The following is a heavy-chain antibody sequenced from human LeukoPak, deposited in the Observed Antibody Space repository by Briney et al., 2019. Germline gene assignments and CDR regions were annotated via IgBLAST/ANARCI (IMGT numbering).Heavy chain of an antibody. Sequence: KESGPTLVKPTQTLTLTCTFSGFSLSTSGVGVGWIRQPPGKALEWLALIYWNDDKRYSPSLKSRLTITKDTSKNQVVLTMTNMDPMDTATYYCAHYINYYDSSGYYYEGEYWGQGTLVTVSS. J-gene: IGHJ4*02. CDR1: GFSLSTSGVG. CDR3: AHYINYYDSSGYYYEGEY. CDR2: IYWNDDK. V-gene: IGHV2-5*01. D-gene: IGHD3-22*01.